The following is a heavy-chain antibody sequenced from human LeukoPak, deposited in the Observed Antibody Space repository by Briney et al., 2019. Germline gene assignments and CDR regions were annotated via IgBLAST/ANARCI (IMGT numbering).Heavy chain of an antibody. J-gene: IGHJ4*02. Sequence: PSETLSLTCTVSGGSISSGVYYWSWIRQHPGKGLEWIGYIYYSGSTYYNPSLKSRVTISVDTSKNQFSLKLSSVTAADTAVYYCARVAHTAMTKDYFDYWGQGTLVTVSS. V-gene: IGHV4-31*03. CDR3: ARVAHTAMTKDYFDY. D-gene: IGHD5-18*01. CDR1: GGSISSGVYY. CDR2: IYYSGST.